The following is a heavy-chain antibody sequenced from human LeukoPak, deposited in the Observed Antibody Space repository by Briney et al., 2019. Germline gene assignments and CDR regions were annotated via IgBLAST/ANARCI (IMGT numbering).Heavy chain of an antibody. CDR2: IKSKTDGGTT. V-gene: IGHV3-15*01. CDR1: GFTFSNAW. D-gene: IGHD2-2*01. J-gene: IGHJ4*02. Sequence: KTGGSLRLSCAASGFTFSNAWMSWVRQAPGKGLEWVGRIKSKTDGGTTDYAAPVKGRFTISGDDSKNTLYLQMNSLKTEDTAVYYCTTSIVVVPAAIPGLGDARDDHWGQGTLVTVSS. CDR3: TTSIVVVPAAIPGLGDARDDH.